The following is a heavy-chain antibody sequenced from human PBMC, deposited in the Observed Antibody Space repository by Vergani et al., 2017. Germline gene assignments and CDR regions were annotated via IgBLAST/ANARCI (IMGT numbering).Heavy chain of an antibody. Sequence: EVQLVQSGAEVKKPGESLKISCKGSGYSFTSYWIGWVRQMPGKGLEWMGRIDPSDSYTNYSPSFQGHVTISADKSISTAYLQWSSLKASDTAMYYCARRGLPGQWLVPRDAFDIWGQGTMVTVSS. D-gene: IGHD6-19*01. J-gene: IGHJ3*02. CDR1: GYSFTSYW. V-gene: IGHV5-10-1*01. CDR3: ARRGLPGQWLVPRDAFDI. CDR2: IDPSDSYT.